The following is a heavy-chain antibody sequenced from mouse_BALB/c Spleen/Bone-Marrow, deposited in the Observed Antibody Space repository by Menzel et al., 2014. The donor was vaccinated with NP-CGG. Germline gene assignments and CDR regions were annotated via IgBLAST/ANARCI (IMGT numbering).Heavy chain of an antibody. D-gene: IGHD2-1*01. Sequence: VKLVESGAELARPGSSVKISCKASGYAFSSYWMNWVKQRPGQGLEWIGQIYPGDGDTNYSGKFKGKATLTADESSSTAYMQLSSLTSEDSAAYFCAFGNYDFDYWGQGTTLTVSS. CDR2: IYPGDGDT. CDR1: GYAFSSYW. J-gene: IGHJ2*01. V-gene: IGHV1-80*01. CDR3: AFGNYDFDY.